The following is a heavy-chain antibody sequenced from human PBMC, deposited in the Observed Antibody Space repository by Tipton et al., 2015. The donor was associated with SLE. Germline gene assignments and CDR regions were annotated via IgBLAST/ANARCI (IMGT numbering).Heavy chain of an antibody. CDR2: IYYSGST. CDR3: ARVWGYLSLNYYYYMDV. Sequence: TLSLTCTVSGGSISSSSYYWGWIRQPPGKWLEWIGSIYYSGSTYYNPSLKSRVTISVDTSKNQFSLKLSSVTAADTAVDYCARVWGYLSLNYYYYMDVWGKGTTVTVSS. CDR1: GGSISSSSYY. V-gene: IGHV4-39*07. J-gene: IGHJ6*03. D-gene: IGHD2-21*01.